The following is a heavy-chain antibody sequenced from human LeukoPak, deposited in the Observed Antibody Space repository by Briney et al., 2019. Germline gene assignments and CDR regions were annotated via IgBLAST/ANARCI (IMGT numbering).Heavy chain of an antibody. CDR3: ARGMGVLRYFDWLLPSHYFDY. D-gene: IGHD3-9*01. CDR2: ISSSSSYI. J-gene: IGHJ4*02. CDR1: GFTFSSYS. Sequence: GGSLRLSCAASGFTFSSYSMNWVRQAPGKGLEWVSSISSSSSYIYYADSVKGRFTISRDNAKNSLYLQMSSLRAEDTAVYYCARGMGVLRYFDWLLPSHYFDYWGQGTLVTVSS. V-gene: IGHV3-21*04.